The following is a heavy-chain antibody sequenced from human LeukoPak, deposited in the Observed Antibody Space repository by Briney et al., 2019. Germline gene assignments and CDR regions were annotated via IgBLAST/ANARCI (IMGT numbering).Heavy chain of an antibody. D-gene: IGHD4-17*01. CDR3: ARHVYGDYDWFDP. V-gene: IGHV4-59*08. CDR2: IYYSGST. J-gene: IGHJ5*02. CDR1: GGSISSYY. Sequence: SEALSLTCTVSGGSISSYYWSWIRQPPGKGLEWIGYIYYSGSTNYNPSLKSRVTISVDTSKNQFSLKLSSVTAADTAVYYCARHVYGDYDWFDPWGQGTLVTVSS.